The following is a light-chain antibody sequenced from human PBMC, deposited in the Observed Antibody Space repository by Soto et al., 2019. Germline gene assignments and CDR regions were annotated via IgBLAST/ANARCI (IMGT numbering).Light chain of an antibody. Sequence: QSALTQPASMSGSPAQSITISCTGTSSDVGGYNFVSWYQQHPGKAPKLMIYHVTNRPSGVSSRFSGSKSGNTASLTISGLQAEDEADYYCSSYTSNITPYGFGTGTKVTVL. CDR3: SSYTSNITPYG. CDR2: HVT. J-gene: IGLJ1*01. V-gene: IGLV2-14*01. CDR1: SSDVGGYNF.